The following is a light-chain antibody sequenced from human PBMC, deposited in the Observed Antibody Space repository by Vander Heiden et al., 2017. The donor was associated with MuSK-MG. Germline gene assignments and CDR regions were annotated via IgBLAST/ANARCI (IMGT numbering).Light chain of an antibody. J-gene: IGKJ1*01. V-gene: IGKV3-20*01. CDR3: QQYGTSTGT. Sequence: IALTQSPGTLSLSPGDRATLSCRTRQTITRSYLAWYQQKPGQAPRLLIYGTSTRATGIPDRFSGSGSGTDFTLTISSLEPSDFAVYYCQQYGTSTGTFGQGTKVEIK. CDR2: GTS. CDR1: QTITRSY.